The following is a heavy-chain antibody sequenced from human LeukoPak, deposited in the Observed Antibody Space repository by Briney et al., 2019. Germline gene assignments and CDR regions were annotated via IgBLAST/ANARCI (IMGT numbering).Heavy chain of an antibody. V-gene: IGHV1-24*01. J-gene: IGHJ4*02. CDR2: FDPEDGET. CDR1: GYTLTESS. CDR3: ARNPDSSYGHGDY. D-gene: IGHD5-18*01. Sequence: ASVKVSCKVSGYTLTESSMHWVRQAPGKGLEWMGGFDPEDGETIYAQKFQGRVTITADESTSTAYMELSSLRSDDTAVYYCARNPDSSYGHGDYWGQGTLVTVSS.